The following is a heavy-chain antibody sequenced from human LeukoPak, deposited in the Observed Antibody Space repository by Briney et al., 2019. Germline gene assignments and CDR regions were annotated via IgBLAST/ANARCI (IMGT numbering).Heavy chain of an antibody. J-gene: IGHJ5*02. Sequence: ASVRVSCKASGYALSDVFFNWVRQAPGQGLEWMGWINPSTGARIYAQKFQDRVTMDTSDSTIQMELRWLRSDDTAVYYCATGSITHTRDPWGPGTLVTVST. CDR3: ATGSITHTRDP. D-gene: IGHD6-6*01. V-gene: IGHV1-2*02. CDR1: GYALSDVF. CDR2: INPSTGAR.